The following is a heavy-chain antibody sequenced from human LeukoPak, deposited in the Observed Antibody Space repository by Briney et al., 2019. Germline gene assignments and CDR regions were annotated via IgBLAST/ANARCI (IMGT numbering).Heavy chain of an antibody. J-gene: IGHJ3*01. CDR1: GDSISPYY. D-gene: IGHD3/OR15-3a*01. Sequence: SETLSLTCTVSGDSISPYYWTWIRQPPGKGLEYIGHIHYSGRTTYNPSLKGRVTISVDTSKKELSLRLTSVTAADTAVYYCTRVWGGLARGAFDFWATGQWSPSLQ. CDR2: IHYSGRT. CDR3: TRVWGGLARGAFDF. V-gene: IGHV4-59*01.